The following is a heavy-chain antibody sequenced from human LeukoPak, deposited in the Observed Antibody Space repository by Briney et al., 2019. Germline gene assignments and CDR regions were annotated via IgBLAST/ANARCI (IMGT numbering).Heavy chain of an antibody. CDR3: ARENVVVPAAPEWGWFDP. V-gene: IGHV1-8*01. D-gene: IGHD2-2*01. Sequence: ASVKVSCKASGYTFTSYDINWVRQATGQGLEWMGWMNPNSGNTGYAQKFQGRVIMTRNTSISTAYMELSSLRSEDTAVYYCARENVVVPAAPEWGWFDPWGQGTLVTVSS. J-gene: IGHJ5*02. CDR2: MNPNSGNT. CDR1: GYTFTSYD.